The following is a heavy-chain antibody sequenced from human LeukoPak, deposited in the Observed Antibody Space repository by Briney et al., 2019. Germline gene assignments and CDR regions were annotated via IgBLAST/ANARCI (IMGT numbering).Heavy chain of an antibody. CDR1: GFTFSSYG. J-gene: IGHJ4*02. V-gene: IGHV3-30*03. CDR2: ISYDGSNK. CDR3: ARVLVYFDY. Sequence: PGRSLRLSCAASGFTFSSYGMHWVRQAPGKGLEWVAVISYDGSNKYYADSVKGRFTISRDNAKNSLYLQMNSLRAEDTAVYYCARVLVYFDYWGQGTLVTVSS.